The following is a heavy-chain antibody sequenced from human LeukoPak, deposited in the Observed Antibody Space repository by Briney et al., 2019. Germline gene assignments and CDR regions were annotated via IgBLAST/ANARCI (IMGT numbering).Heavy chain of an antibody. Sequence: SETLALTCTVSGGSISSSSYYWGWIRQPPGKGLEWIGSIYYSGSTYYNPSLKSRVTISVDTSKNQFSLKLSSVTAADTAVYYCARRPIVGATIYYYYMDVWGKGTTVTISS. CDR2: IYYSGST. CDR1: GGSISSSSYY. V-gene: IGHV4-39*01. J-gene: IGHJ6*03. CDR3: ARRPIVGATIYYYYMDV. D-gene: IGHD1-26*01.